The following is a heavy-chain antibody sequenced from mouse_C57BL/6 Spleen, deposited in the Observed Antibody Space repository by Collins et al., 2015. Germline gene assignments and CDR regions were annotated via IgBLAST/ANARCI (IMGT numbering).Heavy chain of an antibody. J-gene: IGHJ3*01. Sequence: QVQLQQPGAELVKPGASVKVSCKASGYTFTSYWMHWAKQRPGHGLEWIGDIYPGGGYTKYNEKFKGKATLTADKSSSTAYMQFRSLTSEDSAIYYCARVGDYDGRGFAYWGQGTLVTVSA. CDR2: IYPGGGYT. V-gene: IGHV1-63*01. CDR1: GYTFTSYW. D-gene: IGHD2-4*01. CDR3: ARVGDYDGRGFAY.